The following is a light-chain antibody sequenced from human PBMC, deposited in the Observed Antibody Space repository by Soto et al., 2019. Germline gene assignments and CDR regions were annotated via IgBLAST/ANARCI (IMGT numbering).Light chain of an antibody. V-gene: IGKV1-5*01. CDR1: QSISSW. J-gene: IGKJ1*01. CDR3: QQYNNYWT. Sequence: DIQMTQSPSTLSASVGDRVTITCRASQSISSWLAWYQQEPGKAPKLLIYDASSLESGVPSRFSGSGSATEFTLTISSLKPDDFATYYCQQYNNYWTFGQGTKVDIK. CDR2: DAS.